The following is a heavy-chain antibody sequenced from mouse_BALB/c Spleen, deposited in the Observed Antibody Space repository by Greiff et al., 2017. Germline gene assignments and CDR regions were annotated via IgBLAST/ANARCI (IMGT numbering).Heavy chain of an antibody. V-gene: IGHV1S127*01. J-gene: IGHJ4*01. D-gene: IGHD2-14*01. CDR3: ARGEYDEGYYAMDY. CDR1: GYSFTSYW. CDR2: IDPSDSET. Sequence: VQLQQSGPQLVRPGASVKISCKASGYSFTSYWMHWVKQRPGQGLEWIGMIDPSDSETRLNQKFKDKATLTVDKSSSTAYMQLSSPTSEDSAVYYCARGEYDEGYYAMDYWGQGTSVTVSS.